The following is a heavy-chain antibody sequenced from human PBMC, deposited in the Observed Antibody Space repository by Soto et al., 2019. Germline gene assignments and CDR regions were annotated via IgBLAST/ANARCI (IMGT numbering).Heavy chain of an antibody. J-gene: IGHJ3*02. CDR2: IKGDGTTT. CDR1: GFNFSPYF. Sequence: EAHLVESGGGLPQPGGSLRLSCVASGFNFSPYFMAWVRQGPGRGLEWVSHIKGDGTTTAYADSVRGRFIISRDNGRNTLFLQMNSLRGEDTAVYYCVRDRGTPDSFDIWGQGTTVIVSS. CDR3: VRDRGTPDSFDI. V-gene: IGHV3-74*01. D-gene: IGHD1-26*01.